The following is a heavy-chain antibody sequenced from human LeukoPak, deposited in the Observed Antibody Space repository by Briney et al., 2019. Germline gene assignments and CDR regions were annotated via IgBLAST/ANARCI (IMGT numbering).Heavy chain of an antibody. V-gene: IGHV5-10-1*01. D-gene: IGHD6-13*01. CDR3: ARHLTSTIAAAVS. Sequence: GASLKISCKGSGSRFTSYWISWVRQMPGKGLEWMGRIDPSDSYTNYSPSFQGHVTISADKSISTAYLQWSSLKASDTAMYYCARHLTSTIAAAVSWGQGTLVTVSS. CDR1: GSRFTSYW. CDR2: IDPSDSYT. J-gene: IGHJ4*02.